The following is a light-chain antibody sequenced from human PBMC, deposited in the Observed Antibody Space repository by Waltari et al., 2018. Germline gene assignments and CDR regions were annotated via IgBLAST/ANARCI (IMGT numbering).Light chain of an antibody. Sequence: QSALTQPASASGSPGQSITISCTGTSSDVGGYNYVSWYQQHPGKAPKLMIYDVSNRPSGVSNRFSGSKSDNTASLTISGLQAEDEADYYCSSYTSSSTVVFGGGTKLTVL. CDR3: SSYTSSSTVV. CDR1: SSDVGGYNY. V-gene: IGLV2-14*03. J-gene: IGLJ2*01. CDR2: DVS.